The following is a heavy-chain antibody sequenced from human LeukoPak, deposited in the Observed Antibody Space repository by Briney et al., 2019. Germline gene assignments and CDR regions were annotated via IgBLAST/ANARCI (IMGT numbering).Heavy chain of an antibody. CDR3: AKYYYGSGSPIFDY. J-gene: IGHJ4*02. CDR2: ISSSGSTK. V-gene: IGHV3-48*03. CDR1: GFTFSSYE. Sequence: GGSLRLSCTTSGFTFSSYEMNWVRQAPGKGLEWVSYISSSGSTKYYADSVKGRFTISRDNAKNSLYLQINSLRAEDTAVYYCAKYYYGSGSPIFDYWGQGTLVTVSS. D-gene: IGHD3-10*01.